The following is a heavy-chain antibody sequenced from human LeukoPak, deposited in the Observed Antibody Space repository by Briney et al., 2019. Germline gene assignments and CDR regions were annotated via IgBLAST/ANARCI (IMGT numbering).Heavy chain of an antibody. D-gene: IGHD2-2*01. CDR1: GFTFSTYA. Sequence: PGGSLRLSCAASGFTFSTYAMSWVRQAPGKGLEWVSAISGSGGSTYFADSVKGRFTISRDNSKKTLYLQMSSLRAEDTAVYCCAKSLGYCSSTSCRVNWFDPWGQGTLVTVSS. V-gene: IGHV3-23*01. J-gene: IGHJ5*02. CDR2: ISGSGGST. CDR3: AKSLGYCSSTSCRVNWFDP.